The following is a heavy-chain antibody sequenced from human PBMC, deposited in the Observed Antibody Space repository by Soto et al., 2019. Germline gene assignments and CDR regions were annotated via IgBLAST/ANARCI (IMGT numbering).Heavy chain of an antibody. Sequence: ASVKVSSKVSGYTLTELSMHWVRHAPGKRLEWMGGFDPEDGETLYAQKFQGRVTMTEDTSTDTAYMELSRLRSEDTAVYYCATDLTATVTTRPYYYGMDVWGQGTTVTVSS. V-gene: IGHV1-24*01. CDR3: ATDLTATVTTRPYYYGMDV. J-gene: IGHJ6*02. CDR2: FDPEDGET. CDR1: GYTLTELS. D-gene: IGHD4-4*01.